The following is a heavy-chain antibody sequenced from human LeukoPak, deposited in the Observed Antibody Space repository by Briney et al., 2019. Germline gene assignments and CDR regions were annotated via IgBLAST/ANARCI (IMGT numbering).Heavy chain of an antibody. V-gene: IGHV4-59*08. D-gene: IGHD1-20*01. CDR3: ARHSNWNGGVDWFDP. J-gene: IGHJ5*02. Sequence: LETLSLTCTVSGGSNYWSWIRQPPGTGLEWIAYIHYSGSPNYNPSLKSRVTISIDTSKNQFSLKLNSVTAADTAVYYCARHSNWNGGVDWFDPWGQGTQVTVSS. CDR2: IHYSGSP. CDR1: GGSNY.